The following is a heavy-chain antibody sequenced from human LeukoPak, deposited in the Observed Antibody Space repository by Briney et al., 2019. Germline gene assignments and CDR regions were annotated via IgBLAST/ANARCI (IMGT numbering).Heavy chain of an antibody. J-gene: IGHJ1*01. Sequence: PSETLSLTCAVYGGSFSGYYWSWIRQPPGKGLEWIGEINHSGSTNYNPSLKSRVTISVDTSKNQFSLKLSSVTAADTAVYYCARVRYCSSTSCYRYFQHWGQGTLVTVSS. CDR3: ARVRYCSSTSCYRYFQH. CDR1: GGSFSGYY. V-gene: IGHV4-34*01. CDR2: INHSGST. D-gene: IGHD2-2*01.